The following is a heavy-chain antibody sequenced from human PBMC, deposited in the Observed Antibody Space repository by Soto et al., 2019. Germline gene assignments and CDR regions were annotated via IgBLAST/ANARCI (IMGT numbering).Heavy chain of an antibody. CDR3: ARDRVTGWYYFDY. J-gene: IGHJ4*02. Sequence: SETLSLTCNVSGGSVSSGSYYWSWIRQPPGKGLEWIGYIYYSGSTNYNPSLKSRVTISVDTSKNHFSLKLSSVTAADTAVYYCARDRVTGWYYFDYWGQGTLVTVYS. V-gene: IGHV4-61*03. CDR2: IYYSGST. CDR1: GGSVSSGSYY. D-gene: IGHD2-8*01.